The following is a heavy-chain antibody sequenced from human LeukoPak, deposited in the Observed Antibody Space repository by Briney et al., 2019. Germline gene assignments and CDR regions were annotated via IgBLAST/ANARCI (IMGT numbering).Heavy chain of an antibody. CDR2: IGGDGLTT. V-gene: IGHV3-64*02. Sequence: PGGSLRLSCAASGFTFGSYSMHWVRQAPGKGPEFVSVIGGDGLTTFYADSVKDRFTISRDNSNNTLYLEMGSLRAEDMAVHYCAREGGGSGLWYYDLWGRGTLVTVSS. J-gene: IGHJ2*01. D-gene: IGHD1-26*01. CDR3: AREGGGSGLWYYDL. CDR1: GFTFGSYS.